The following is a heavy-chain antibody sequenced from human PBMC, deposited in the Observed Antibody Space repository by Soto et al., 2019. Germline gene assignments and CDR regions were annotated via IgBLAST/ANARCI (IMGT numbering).Heavy chain of an antibody. J-gene: IGHJ5*02. CDR2: ISGSGGST. CDR3: AKDRIVVVPVARVRPYNWFDP. CDR1: GFPFSSYA. Sequence: GGSLRLSCAASGFPFSSYAMSWVRQAPGKGLEWVSAISGSGGSTYYAASVKGRFTISRDNSKNTMYMQMNSLRAEVTAVYYWAKDRIVVVPVARVRPYNWFDPWGQRTLVTVSS. D-gene: IGHD2-2*01. V-gene: IGHV3-23*01.